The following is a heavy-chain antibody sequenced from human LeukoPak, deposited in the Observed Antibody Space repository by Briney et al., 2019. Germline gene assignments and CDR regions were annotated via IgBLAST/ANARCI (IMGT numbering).Heavy chain of an antibody. CDR3: ASNQWPKWYFDL. Sequence: SETLSLTCTVSGGSISSNGYYWGWIRQPPGKGLEWIGSIYYSGTTFDNPSLKSRVTISIDESRNQLSLKLSSVIAADTAVYYCASNQWPKWYFDLWGRGTLVTVSS. V-gene: IGHV4-39*07. D-gene: IGHD6-19*01. CDR2: IYYSGTT. J-gene: IGHJ2*01. CDR1: GGSISSNGYY.